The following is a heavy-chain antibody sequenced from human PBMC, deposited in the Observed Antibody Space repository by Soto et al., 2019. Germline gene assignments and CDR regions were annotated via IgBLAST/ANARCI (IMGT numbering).Heavy chain of an antibody. V-gene: IGHV3-30-3*01. D-gene: IGHD6-19*01. J-gene: IGHJ4*02. CDR3: ARGIQREAAVAGSHFDY. Sequence: PRLSCAASGFTFSSYAMHWVRQAPGKGLEWVAVISYDGSNKYYADSVKGRFTISRDNSRNTLYLQMNSLRAEDTAVYYCARGIQREAAVAGSHFDYWGQGTLVTVSS. CDR1: GFTFSSYA. CDR2: ISYDGSNK.